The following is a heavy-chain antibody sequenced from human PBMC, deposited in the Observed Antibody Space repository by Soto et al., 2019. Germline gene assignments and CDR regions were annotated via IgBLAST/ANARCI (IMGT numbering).Heavy chain of an antibody. CDR3: ARHDQRFGADYFDY. CDR1: GGSISSSSYY. Sequence: PSETLSLTCTVSGGSISSSSYYWGWIRQPPGKGLEWIGSIYYSGSTYYNPSLKSRVTISVDTSKNQFSLKLSSVTAADTAVYYCARHDQRFGADYFDYWGQGTLVTVSS. D-gene: IGHD3-10*01. J-gene: IGHJ4*02. CDR2: IYYSGST. V-gene: IGHV4-39*01.